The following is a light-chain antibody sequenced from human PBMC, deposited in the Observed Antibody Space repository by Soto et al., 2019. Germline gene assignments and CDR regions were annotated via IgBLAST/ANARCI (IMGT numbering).Light chain of an antibody. Sequence: EIVITQSRSTLSVSPVKIATLSCSASQSLSSNLAWYQQKRGQAPRLRIYGASTRATGIPARFSGSGSGTEFTLTISSPQSGDFGVYSCQQYDKWPRTFGQGTKV. CDR2: GAS. CDR1: QSLSSN. V-gene: IGKV3-15*01. CDR3: QQYDKWPRT. J-gene: IGKJ1*01.